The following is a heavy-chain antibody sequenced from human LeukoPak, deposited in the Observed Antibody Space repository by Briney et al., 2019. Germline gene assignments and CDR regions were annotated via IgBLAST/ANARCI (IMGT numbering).Heavy chain of an antibody. V-gene: IGHV3-30*02. CDR1: GFSFSSYG. Sequence: GGSLRLSCAASGFSFSSYGIHWVRQAPGKGLEWVAFIQYDGSNKQYADSVKGRFTISRDNSKNTLYLQVNSQRSEDTGLYFCTYGSGTYYWGQGTLVTVSS. D-gene: IGHD3-10*01. CDR2: IQYDGSNK. CDR3: TYGSGTYY. J-gene: IGHJ4*02.